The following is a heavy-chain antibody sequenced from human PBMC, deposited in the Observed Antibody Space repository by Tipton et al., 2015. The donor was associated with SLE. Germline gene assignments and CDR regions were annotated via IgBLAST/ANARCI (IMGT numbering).Heavy chain of an antibody. CDR1: GGSISTSY. CDR2: IYDSGST. D-gene: IGHD1-26*01. J-gene: IGHJ6*03. V-gene: IGHV4-59*12. Sequence: TLSLTCTVSGGSISTSYWSWIRQSPGKGLEWIGCIYDSGSTTYNPSLSSRVTISVDTSKNQFSLKLSSVTAADTAVYYCARGPIEGYYYYYMDVWDKGTTVTVSS. CDR3: ARGPIEGYYYYYMDV.